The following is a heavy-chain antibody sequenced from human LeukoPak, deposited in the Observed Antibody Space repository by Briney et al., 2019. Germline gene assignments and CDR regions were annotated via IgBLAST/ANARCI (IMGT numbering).Heavy chain of an antibody. CDR2: ISWNSGSI. CDR3: AKDNRRHYTSGPNPDSLH. V-gene: IGHV3-9*01. J-gene: IGHJ4*02. Sequence: GGSLRLSCTASRFTFKDYAMYWVRQAPGKGLEWVSGISWNSGSIDYADSVKGRFTISRDNAKNSLYLQMNSLRVEDTAFYYCAKDNRRHYTSGPNPDSLHWGQGALVTVSS. D-gene: IGHD6-19*01. CDR1: RFTFKDYA.